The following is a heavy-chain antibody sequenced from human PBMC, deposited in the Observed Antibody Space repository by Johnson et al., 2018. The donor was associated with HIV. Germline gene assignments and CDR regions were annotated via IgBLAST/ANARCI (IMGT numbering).Heavy chain of an antibody. CDR3: ARGPHEVVVVAATSAFDI. D-gene: IGHD2-15*01. CDR1: GFTFDDYG. CDR2: IHWNGGST. Sequence: VQLVESGGSMVRPGGSRRLSCAVSGFTFDDYGMSWVRQAPGKGLEWVSGIHWNGGSTGYAESVKGRFTISRDNSKNTLYLQMNSLRAEDTAVYYCARGPHEVVVVAATSAFDIWGQGTMVTVSS. V-gene: IGHV3-20*04. J-gene: IGHJ3*02.